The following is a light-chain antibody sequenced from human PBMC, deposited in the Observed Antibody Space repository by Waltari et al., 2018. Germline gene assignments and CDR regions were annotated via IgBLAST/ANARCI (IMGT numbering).Light chain of an antibody. V-gene: IGLV3-1*01. Sequence: SYELTQPPSLSVSPGQTASITCSGDKLGDKYACWYQQKPGQSPVLVIYPDRKRPSGIPERFSGSNAGNTATLTISGTQAMDEADYYCQAWDSSTAWVFGGGTKLTVL. J-gene: IGLJ2*01. CDR1: KLGDKY. CDR3: QAWDSSTAWV. CDR2: PDR.